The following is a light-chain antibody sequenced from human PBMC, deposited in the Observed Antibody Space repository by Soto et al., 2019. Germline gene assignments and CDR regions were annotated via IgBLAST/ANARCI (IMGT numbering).Light chain of an antibody. Sequence: EFVLTQSPGTLSLSPGERTTLSCWASQSVSGNYLAWYQHKPGQAPRLLIYGAPSRATGISDRFSGSGSGTDFTLTISRLEPEDFAVYYCQQYGSSSITFGQGTRLEIK. V-gene: IGKV3-20*01. CDR2: GAP. CDR1: QSVSGNY. J-gene: IGKJ5*01. CDR3: QQYGSSSIT.